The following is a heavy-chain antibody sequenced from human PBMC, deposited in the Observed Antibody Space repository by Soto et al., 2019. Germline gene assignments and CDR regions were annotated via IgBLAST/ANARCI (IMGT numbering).Heavy chain of an antibody. CDR3: ARDPRDSSGYSNWFDP. Sequence: ASVKVSCKASGYTFTSYAMHWVRQAPGQRLEWMGWINAGNGNTKYSQKLQGRVTMTTDTSTSTAYMELRSLRSDDTAVYYCARDPRDSSGYSNWFDPWGQGTLVTVS. V-gene: IGHV1-3*01. CDR1: GYTFTSYA. J-gene: IGHJ5*02. D-gene: IGHD3-22*01. CDR2: INAGNGNT.